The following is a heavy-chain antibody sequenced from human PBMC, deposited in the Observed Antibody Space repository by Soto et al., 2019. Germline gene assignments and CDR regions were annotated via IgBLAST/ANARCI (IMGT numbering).Heavy chain of an antibody. J-gene: IGHJ4*02. D-gene: IGHD5-18*01. CDR3: ASHTAKGSDY. CDR2: IYYSGST. Sequence: PETLSLTCTVSGGSISSYYWSWIRQPPGKGLEWIGYIYYSGSTNYNPSLKSRVTISVDTSKNHFSLKLSSVTAADTAVYYCASHTAKGSDYWGQGTLVTVSS. CDR1: GGSISSYY. V-gene: IGHV4-59*01.